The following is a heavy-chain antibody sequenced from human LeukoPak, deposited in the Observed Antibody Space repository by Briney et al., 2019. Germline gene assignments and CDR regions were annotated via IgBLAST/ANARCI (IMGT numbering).Heavy chain of an antibody. Sequence: SETLSLTCSISDDSINNDRYFWAWIRQPPGKGLEWIASINYSGRTYYNPSLNSRLIISVDTAKRQFSLKLTSVTAADTALCFCARDIDDVGALFDFWGQGTLVTVSS. CDR1: DDSINNDRYF. V-gene: IGHV4-39*07. J-gene: IGHJ4*02. CDR2: INYSGRT. CDR3: ARDIDDVGALFDF. D-gene: IGHD1-26*01.